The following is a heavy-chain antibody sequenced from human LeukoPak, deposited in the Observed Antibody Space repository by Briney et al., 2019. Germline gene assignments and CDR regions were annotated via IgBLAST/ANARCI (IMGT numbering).Heavy chain of an antibody. V-gene: IGHV3-73*01. Sequence: GGSLRLSCAASGFTFSGSAMHWVRQASGKGLEWVGRIRSKANSYATAYAASVKGRFTISRDDSKNTAYLQMNSLKTEDTAVYYCTRHRYGSGSYYNAGSDFDCWGQGALVTVSS. CDR2: IRSKANSYAT. CDR3: TRHRYGSGSYYNAGSDFDC. J-gene: IGHJ4*02. CDR1: GFTFSGSA. D-gene: IGHD3-10*01.